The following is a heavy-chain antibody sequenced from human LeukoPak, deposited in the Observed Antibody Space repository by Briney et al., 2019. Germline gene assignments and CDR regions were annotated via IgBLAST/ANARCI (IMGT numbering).Heavy chain of an antibody. V-gene: IGHV3-21*01. CDR3: ARALRATSFSFDY. CDR2: ISRSSSYI. J-gene: IGHJ4*02. CDR1: RFTFSSYS. D-gene: IGHD5-24*01. Sequence: GGSLRLSCAASRFTFSSYSMNWVRQAPGKGLEWVSSISRSSSYIYYGDSVKGRFTISRDNAKNSLYLQMNSLRAEDTAVYYCARALRATSFSFDYWGQGTLVTVSS.